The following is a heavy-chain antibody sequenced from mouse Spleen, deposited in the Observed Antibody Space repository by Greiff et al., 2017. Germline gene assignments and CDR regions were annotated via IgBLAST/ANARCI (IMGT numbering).Heavy chain of an antibody. D-gene: IGHD4-1*02. CDR3: ASQLGRWYGEV. J-gene: IGHJ1*03. CDR1: GYTFTDYN. Sequence: VQLKESGPELVKPGASVKIPCKASGYTFTDYNMAWVKQSPGKSLEWIGVINPNNGGTFYNQKFKGKATLTVDKSYSTAYMELRSLTSEDTAVYYCASQLGRWYGEVWGTGTTVTISS. CDR2: INPNNGGT. V-gene: IGHV1-18*01.